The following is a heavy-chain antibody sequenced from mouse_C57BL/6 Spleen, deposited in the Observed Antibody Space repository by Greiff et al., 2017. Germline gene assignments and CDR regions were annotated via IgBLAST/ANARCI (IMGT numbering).Heavy chain of an antibody. CDR3: ARRDVITTVVARVYFGY. J-gene: IGHJ2*01. V-gene: IGHV1-61*01. D-gene: IGHD1-1*01. CDR2: IYPSDSET. CDR1: GYTFTSYW. Sequence: QVQLQQPGAELVRPGSSVKLSCKASGYTFTSYWMDWVKQRPGPGLEWIGNIYPSDSETHYNQKFQDKATLTVDKSSSTAYMQLSSLTSEDAAVYYCARRDVITTVVARVYFGYWGQGPTLTVSS.